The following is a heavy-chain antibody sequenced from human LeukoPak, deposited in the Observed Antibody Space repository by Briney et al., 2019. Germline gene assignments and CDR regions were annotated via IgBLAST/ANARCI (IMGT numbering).Heavy chain of an antibody. CDR1: GFTFSSYG. CDR2: IRYDGSNK. V-gene: IGHV3-30*02. CDR3: AKGPLGYSNYYNWFDP. D-gene: IGHD4-11*01. J-gene: IGHJ5*02. Sequence: GGSLRLSCAASGFTFSSYGMHWVRQAPGKGLEWVAFIRYDGSNKYYADSVKGRFTISRDNSKNTLYLQMNSLRAEDTAVYYCAKGPLGYSNYYNWFDPWGQGTLVTVSS.